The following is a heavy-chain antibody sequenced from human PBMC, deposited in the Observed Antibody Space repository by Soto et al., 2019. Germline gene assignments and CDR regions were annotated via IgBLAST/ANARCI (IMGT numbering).Heavy chain of an antibody. CDR3: ARGGGGYYGLDV. CDR1: TNYY. CDR2: INPSGGST. Sequence: TNYYLHWVRQAPGQGLEWMGIINPSGGSTTYAQRFPGRVTMTRDTSTSTVYMELTSLRSEDTAVYYCARGGGGYYGLDVWGQGTTVTVSS. J-gene: IGHJ6*02. D-gene: IGHD3-16*01. V-gene: IGHV1-46*03.